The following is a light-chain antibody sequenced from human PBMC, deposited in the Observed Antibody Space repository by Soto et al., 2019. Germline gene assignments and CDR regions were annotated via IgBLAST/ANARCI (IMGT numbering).Light chain of an antibody. CDR3: QQYNNWPRT. J-gene: IGKJ1*01. CDR1: QSVSSN. Sequence: EIVMTQSPGTLSVSPVERATLSCRASQSVSSNLAWYQQKPGQAPSLLFYGASTRATGIPARFSGSRSGTEFTLPISSLQSEDFAVYDCQQYNNWPRTFGQGTKVEIK. CDR2: GAS. V-gene: IGKV3-15*01.